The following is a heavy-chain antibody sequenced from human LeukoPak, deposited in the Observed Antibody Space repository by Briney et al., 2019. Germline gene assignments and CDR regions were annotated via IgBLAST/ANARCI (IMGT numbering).Heavy chain of an antibody. CDR1: GGSISSGGYY. J-gene: IGHJ5*02. CDR3: ARDGPPPGVAAGLRWFDP. D-gene: IGHD2-15*01. CDR2: IYYSGST. Sequence: ASETLSLTCTVSGGSISSGGYYWSWIRQHPGKGLEWIGYIYYSGSTYYNPSLKSRVTISVDTSKNQFSLKLSSVTAADTAVYYCARDGPPPGVAAGLRWFDPWGQGTLVTVSS. V-gene: IGHV4-31*03.